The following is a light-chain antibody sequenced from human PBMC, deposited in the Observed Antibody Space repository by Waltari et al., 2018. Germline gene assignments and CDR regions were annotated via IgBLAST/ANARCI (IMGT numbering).Light chain of an antibody. CDR1: SSEVGRYVL. Sequence: QSALTQPASVSGSPGQSITISCTGTSSEVGRYVLVSWYQQHPGKAPKLMIYEVNKRPSGVSDRFSGSKSGSTAFLTISGLQAEDEAHYYCCSYAGSSVFKVLFGGGTKLTVL. CDR2: EVN. V-gene: IGLV2-23*02. CDR3: CSYAGSSVFKVL. J-gene: IGLJ2*01.